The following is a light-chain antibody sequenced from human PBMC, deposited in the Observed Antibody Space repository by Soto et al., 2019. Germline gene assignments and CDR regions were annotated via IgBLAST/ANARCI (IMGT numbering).Light chain of an antibody. Sequence: EIVLTQSPGTLSLSPGDTAALSCRASESVASNYLAWYQQKRGQAPRLLIYTASSRVTGIPDRFSGGGSGADFTRTISILEPEDSAVYYFQQYGSSPWTLGQGTKVEI. V-gene: IGKV3-20*01. CDR3: QQYGSSPWT. CDR2: TAS. J-gene: IGKJ1*01. CDR1: ESVASNY.